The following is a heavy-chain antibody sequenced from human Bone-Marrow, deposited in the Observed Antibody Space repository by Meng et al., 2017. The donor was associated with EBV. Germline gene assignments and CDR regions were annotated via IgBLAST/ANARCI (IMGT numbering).Heavy chain of an antibody. CDR3: ARRYYDVTGYYYFDF. CDR1: GYTFRSYA. J-gene: IGHJ4*02. D-gene: IGHD3-22*01. CDR2: IDVGNANT. Sequence: VQLVQSGAEVKKPGASVKVSCKASGYTFRSYAIHWVRQAPGQSLEWMGWIDVGNANTKYSQKFQDRVTITRETFASTVYMELSRLTSEDTAVYYCARRYYDVTGYYYFDFWGQGTLVTGSS. V-gene: IGHV1-3*01.